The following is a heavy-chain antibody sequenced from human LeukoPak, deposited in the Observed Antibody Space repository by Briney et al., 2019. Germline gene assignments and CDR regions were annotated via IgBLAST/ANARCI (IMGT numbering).Heavy chain of an antibody. CDR2: IYYSGST. D-gene: IGHD2-2*01. CDR3: ARAQSRYCSSASCFLNWFDP. Sequence: SETLSLTCTVSGGSISSGDYYWSWIRQPPGKGREWLGYIYYSGSTYYNPSLKSRVTVSVDTSKNQFSLKLSSVTAADTAVYYCARAQSRYCSSASCFLNWFDPWGQGTLVTVSS. CDR1: GGSISSGDYY. V-gene: IGHV4-30-4*08. J-gene: IGHJ5*02.